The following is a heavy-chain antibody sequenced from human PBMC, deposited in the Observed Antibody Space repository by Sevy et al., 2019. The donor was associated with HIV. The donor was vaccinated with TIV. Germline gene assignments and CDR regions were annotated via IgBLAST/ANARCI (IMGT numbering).Heavy chain of an antibody. CDR1: GFSLSTSGVG. V-gene: IGHV2-5*01. Sequence: SGPTLVNPTQTLTLTCTFSGFSLSTSGVGVGWIRQPPGKALEWLALIYWNDDKRYSPSLKSRLTITKDTSKNQVVHTMTNMDPVDTATYYCAHRRGYLGYCSSTSCYDDDFWSGYYDYWGQGTLVTVSS. CDR3: AHRRGYLGYCSSTSCYDDDFWSGYYDY. CDR2: IYWNDDK. J-gene: IGHJ4*02. D-gene: IGHD2-2*01.